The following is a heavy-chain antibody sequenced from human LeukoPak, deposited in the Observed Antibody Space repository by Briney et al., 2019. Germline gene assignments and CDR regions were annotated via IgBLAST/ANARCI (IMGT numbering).Heavy chain of an antibody. Sequence: PSETLSLTCSVSGGSIRSGRHHWAWVRQPPGKGLEFIGSLDESGRPYYNAPLKSRVTISEDSSGEQFSLNLSSVTAADTAVYFCARDLGGYPFFMDVWGRGTTVIVSS. CDR1: GGSIRSGRHH. J-gene: IGHJ6*03. CDR2: LDESGRP. CDR3: ARDLGGYPFFMDV. V-gene: IGHV4-39*07. D-gene: IGHD2-15*01.